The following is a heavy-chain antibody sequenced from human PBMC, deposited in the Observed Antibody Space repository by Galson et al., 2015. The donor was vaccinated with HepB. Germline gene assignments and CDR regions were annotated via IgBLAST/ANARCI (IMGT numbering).Heavy chain of an antibody. J-gene: IGHJ4*02. V-gene: IGHV4-39*01. D-gene: IGHD1-26*01. CDR1: GGSISSSSYY. Sequence: SETLSLTCTVSGGSISSSSYYWGWIRQPPGKGLEWIGSIYYSGSTYYNPSLKSRVTISVDTSKNQFSLKLSSVTAADTAVYYCASPIGGLATDYFDYWGQGTLVTVSS. CDR2: IYYSGST. CDR3: ASPIGGLATDYFDY.